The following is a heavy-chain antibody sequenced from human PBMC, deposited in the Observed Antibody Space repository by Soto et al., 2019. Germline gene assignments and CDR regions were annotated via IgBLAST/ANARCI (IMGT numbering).Heavy chain of an antibody. J-gene: IGHJ4*02. CDR1: GFTFSSYV. V-gene: IGHV3-23*01. D-gene: IGHD2-15*01. CDR3: AKDGLGSCTGGTCYGSDY. Sequence: EVQLLESGGNLVQPGGSLRLSCAASGFTFSSYVMSWVRQAPGKGLECVSTISGSGASIYDADSVKGRFAISRDNSKNTVYLQMNSQRAEDTAVYYCAKDGLGSCTGGTCYGSDYWGQGTLVTVSS. CDR2: ISGSGASI.